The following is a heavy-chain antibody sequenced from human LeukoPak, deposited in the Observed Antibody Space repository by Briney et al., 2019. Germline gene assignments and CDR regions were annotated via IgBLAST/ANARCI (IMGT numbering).Heavy chain of an antibody. D-gene: IGHD6-6*01. CDR3: ARGSAMAQKQLVRHFDS. CDR2: ISAYNGNT. Sequence: ASVKVSCKASGYTFTSYGISWVRQAPGQGLEWMGWISAYNGNTKCAQKLQDRVTMTTDTSTTTAYMEVRSLTSDDTAVYYCARGSAMAQKQLVRHFDSWGQGTLVIVSS. CDR1: GYTFTSYG. V-gene: IGHV1-18*01. J-gene: IGHJ4*02.